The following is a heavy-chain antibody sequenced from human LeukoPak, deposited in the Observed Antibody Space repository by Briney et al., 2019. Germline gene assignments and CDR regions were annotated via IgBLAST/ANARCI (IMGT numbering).Heavy chain of an antibody. J-gene: IGHJ4*02. CDR2: ISAYNGNT. D-gene: IGHD6-13*01. CDR1: GYTFTGYY. Sequence: ASVKVSCKASGYTFTGYYMHWVRQAPGQGLEWMGWISAYNGNTNYAQKLQGRVTMTTDTSTSTAYMELRSLRSDDTAVYYCARVGSSSWYDDYWGQGTLVTVSS. CDR3: ARVGSSSWYDDY. V-gene: IGHV1-18*04.